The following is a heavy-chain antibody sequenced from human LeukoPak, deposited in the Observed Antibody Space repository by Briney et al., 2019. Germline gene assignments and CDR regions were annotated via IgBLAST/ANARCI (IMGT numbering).Heavy chain of an antibody. CDR1: GYTFTGYY. CDR2: INPNSGGT. D-gene: IGHD3-22*01. J-gene: IGHJ4*02. V-gene: IGHV1-2*06. CDR3: ARDWYDSSGYIALGY. Sequence: ASVKVPCKASGYTFTGYYMHWVRQAPGQGLEWMGRINPNSGGTNYAQKFQGRVTMTRDTSISTAYMELSRLRSDDTAVYYCARDWYDSSGYIALGYWGQGTLVTVSS.